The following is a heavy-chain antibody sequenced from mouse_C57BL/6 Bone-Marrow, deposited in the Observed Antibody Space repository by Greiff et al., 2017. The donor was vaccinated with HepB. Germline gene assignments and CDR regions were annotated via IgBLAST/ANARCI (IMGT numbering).Heavy chain of an antibody. V-gene: IGHV5-9*01. J-gene: IGHJ3*01. CDR2: ISGGGGNT. Sequence: EVQVVESGGGLVKPGGSLKLSCAASGFTFSSYTMSWVRQTPEKRLEWVATISGGGGNTYYPDSVKGRFTISRDHAKNTLYLQMSSLRSEDTALYYCARHAWLLREKAYWGQGTLVTVSA. D-gene: IGHD2-3*01. CDR1: GFTFSSYT. CDR3: ARHAWLLREKAY.